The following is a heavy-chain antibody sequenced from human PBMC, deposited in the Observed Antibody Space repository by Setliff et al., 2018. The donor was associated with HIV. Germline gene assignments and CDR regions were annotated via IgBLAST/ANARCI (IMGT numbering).Heavy chain of an antibody. Sequence: RASVKVSCKASGYTFTGYYIHWVRQAPGQGLEWMGWINPNSDDTIYAQTFQGRVTMTRDTSTSTAYMELSRLRSDDTAVYYCARTEYFDFWSGPRGFDPWGQGTLVTVSS. D-gene: IGHD3-3*01. CDR3: ARTEYFDFWSGPRGFDP. CDR2: INPNSDDT. V-gene: IGHV1-2*02. CDR1: GYTFTGYY. J-gene: IGHJ5*02.